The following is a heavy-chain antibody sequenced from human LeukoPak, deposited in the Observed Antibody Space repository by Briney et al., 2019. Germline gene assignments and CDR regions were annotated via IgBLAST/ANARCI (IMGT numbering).Heavy chain of an antibody. Sequence: GGSLRLSCAASGFTFSSYAMHWVRQAPGKGLEWVAVISYDGSNKYYADSVKGRFTISRDNFKNTVYLQMNSLRAEDTAVYYCAGGGAANLADYWGQGTLVTVSS. J-gene: IGHJ4*02. CDR3: AGGGAANLADY. V-gene: IGHV3-30*14. CDR1: GFTFSSYA. D-gene: IGHD4/OR15-4a*01. CDR2: ISYDGSNK.